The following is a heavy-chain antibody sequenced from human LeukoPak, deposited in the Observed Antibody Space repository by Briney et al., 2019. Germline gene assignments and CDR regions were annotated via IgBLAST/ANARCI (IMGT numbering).Heavy chain of an antibody. CDR2: IYHSGST. CDR3: ARVTRHYEVDTAMVTD. V-gene: IGHV4-4*02. J-gene: IGHJ4*02. D-gene: IGHD5-18*01. CDR1: GGSISSSNW. Sequence: PSETLSLTCTVSGGSISSSNWWSWVRQPPGKGLEWIGEIYHSGSTNYNPSLKSRVTISVDKSKNQFSLKLSSVTAADTAVYYCARVTRHYEVDTAMVTDWGQGTLVTVSS.